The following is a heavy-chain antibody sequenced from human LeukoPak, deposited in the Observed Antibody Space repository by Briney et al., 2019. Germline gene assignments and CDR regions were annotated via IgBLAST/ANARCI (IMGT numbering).Heavy chain of an antibody. CDR2: ISYDGSNK. D-gene: IGHD2-15*01. CDR3: VRSLVVAASFDY. J-gene: IGHJ4*02. Sequence: GGSLRLSCAASGFTFSSYGMHWVRQAPGKGLEWVAVISYDGSNKYYADSVKGRFTTSRDNSKNTLYLQMNSLRAEDTAVYYCVRSLVVAASFDYWGQGTLVTVSS. V-gene: IGHV3-30*03. CDR1: GFTFSSYG.